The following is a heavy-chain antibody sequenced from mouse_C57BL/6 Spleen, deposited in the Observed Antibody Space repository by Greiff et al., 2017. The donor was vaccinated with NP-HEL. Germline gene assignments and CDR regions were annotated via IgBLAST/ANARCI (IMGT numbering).Heavy chain of an antibody. CDR3: LTGPYYYAMDY. CDR1: GYTFTSYW. CDR2: IDPSDSYT. D-gene: IGHD4-1*01. Sequence: QVQLKQSGAELVMPGASVKLSCKASGYTFTSYWMHWVKQRPGQGLEWIGEIDPSDSYTNYNQKFKGKSTLTVDKSSSTAYMQLSSLTSEDSAVYYCLTGPYYYAMDYWGQGTSVTVSS. V-gene: IGHV1-69*01. J-gene: IGHJ4*01.